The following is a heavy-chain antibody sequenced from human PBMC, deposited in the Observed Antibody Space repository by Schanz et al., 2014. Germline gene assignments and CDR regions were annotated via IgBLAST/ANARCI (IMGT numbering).Heavy chain of an antibody. CDR3: AKTPREYCNYDNCPNWFDS. CDR1: GFTFGDYA. D-gene: IGHD2-15*01. CDR2: ISASGGTT. Sequence: EVQLLESGGGLVQPGGSLRLSCAASGFTFGDYAMTWVRQAPGKGLEWVSAISASGGTTYYADSVKGRFTISRDNSKNTLYLQMNSLRAEDTAVYYCAKTPREYCNYDNCPNWFDSWGQGTLVTASS. J-gene: IGHJ5*01. V-gene: IGHV3-23*01.